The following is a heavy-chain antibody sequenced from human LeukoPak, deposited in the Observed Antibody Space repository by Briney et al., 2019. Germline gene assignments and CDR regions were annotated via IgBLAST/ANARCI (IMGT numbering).Heavy chain of an antibody. J-gene: IGHJ5*02. CDR3: ARHRGYCSGSSCYFSWFDP. Sequence: SETLSVTCTVSGGSISSRSYYWGWIRQPPGKGLEWIGTIYYSGSTYYNPSLKSRVTISVDTSKDQFSLKMSSVTAADTAVYYCARHRGYCSGSSCYFSWFDPWGQGTLVTVSS. CDR1: GGSISSRSYY. CDR2: IYYSGST. V-gene: IGHV4-39*01. D-gene: IGHD2-15*01.